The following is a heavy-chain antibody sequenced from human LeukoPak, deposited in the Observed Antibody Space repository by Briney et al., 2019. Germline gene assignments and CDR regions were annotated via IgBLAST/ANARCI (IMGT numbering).Heavy chain of an antibody. V-gene: IGHV3-30-3*01. Sequence: GRSLRLSCAPSGFTFSSYAMHWVRQAPGNGLEWVAVISYDGSNKYYADSVKGRFTISRDNSKNTLYLQMSSLRAEDTAVYYCAREYDYVWGSYRWFDPWGQGTLVTVSS. CDR3: AREYDYVWGSYRWFDP. CDR1: GFTFSSYA. D-gene: IGHD3-16*02. CDR2: ISYDGSNK. J-gene: IGHJ5*02.